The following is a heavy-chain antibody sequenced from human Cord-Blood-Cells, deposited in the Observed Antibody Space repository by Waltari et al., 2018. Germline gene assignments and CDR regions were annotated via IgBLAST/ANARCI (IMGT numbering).Heavy chain of an antibody. D-gene: IGHD3-3*01. CDR1: GGSFSGYY. CDR2: INHSGST. Sequence: QVQLQQWGAGLLKPSETLSLTCAVYGGSFSGYYWSWIRQPPGKGLEWIGEINHSGSTNYNPSLKIRVTISVDTSKNQFSLKLSSVTAADTAVYYCAGGILEWLTIDYWGQGTLVTVSS. V-gene: IGHV4-34*01. J-gene: IGHJ4*02. CDR3: AGGILEWLTIDY.